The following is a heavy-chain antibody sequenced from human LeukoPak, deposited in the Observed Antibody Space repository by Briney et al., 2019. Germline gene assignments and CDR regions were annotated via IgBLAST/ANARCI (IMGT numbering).Heavy chain of an antibody. D-gene: IGHD6-13*01. CDR3: ARDLRPRIAAAGLNWYFDL. Sequence: SQTLSLTCAISGDSVSSNSAAWNWIRQSPSRGLEWLGRTYYRSKWYNDYAVSVKSRITINPDTSKNQFSLQLNSVTPEDTAVYYCARDLRPRIAAAGLNWYFDLWGRGTLVTVSS. J-gene: IGHJ2*01. V-gene: IGHV6-1*01. CDR1: GDSVSSNSAA. CDR2: TYYRSKWYN.